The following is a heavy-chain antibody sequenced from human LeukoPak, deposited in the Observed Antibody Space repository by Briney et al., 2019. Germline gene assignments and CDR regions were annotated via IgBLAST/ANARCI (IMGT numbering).Heavy chain of an antibody. Sequence: PGGSLRLSCAASGFTFSSYAMSWVRQAPGKGLAWVSTVTGGSGSTNYADSVKGRFTISRDNSKNTLYLQMNSLRAEDTAVYYCAKAEGSGNQAFDYWGQGNLVTVSS. CDR2: VTGGSGST. CDR1: GFTFSSYA. J-gene: IGHJ4*02. V-gene: IGHV3-23*01. CDR3: AKAEGSGNQAFDY. D-gene: IGHD3-10*01.